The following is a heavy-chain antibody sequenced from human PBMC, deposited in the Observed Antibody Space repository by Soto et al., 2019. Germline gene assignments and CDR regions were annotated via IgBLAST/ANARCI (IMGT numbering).Heavy chain of an antibody. CDR1: GYIFTNYD. Sequence: ASVKVSCKASGYIFTNYDINWVRQATGQGLEYLGWINPNSGNTGYVQKFKGRVTMTRNTSINTAYMELNSLRSEDTAVYYCARGIKYGDYWGQGTLVTVS. J-gene: IGHJ4*02. V-gene: IGHV1-8*01. CDR2: INPNSGNT. D-gene: IGHD2-2*01. CDR3: ARGIKYGDY.